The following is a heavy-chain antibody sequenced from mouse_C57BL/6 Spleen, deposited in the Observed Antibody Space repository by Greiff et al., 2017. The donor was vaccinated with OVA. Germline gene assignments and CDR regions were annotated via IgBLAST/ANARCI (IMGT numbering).Heavy chain of an antibody. J-gene: IGHJ3*01. CDR1: GYTFTSYW. CDR3: ARLATGYAFGY. Sequence: VQLQQPGAELVRPGASVKLSCKASGYTFTSYWMHWVKQRPGQGLEWIGKIYPSGGNTNYNEKFKGKATLTVDKSSSTAYMKLSSLTSEDSAVYCGARLATGYAFGYWGKGPPVTVSA. D-gene: IGHD6-5*01. V-gene: IGHV1-64*01. CDR2: IYPSGGNT.